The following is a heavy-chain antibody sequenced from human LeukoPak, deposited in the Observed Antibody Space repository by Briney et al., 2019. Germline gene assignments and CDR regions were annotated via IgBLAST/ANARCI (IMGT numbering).Heavy chain of an antibody. CDR2: INPNSGGT. CDR3: ARGYCSGDCFTLFDY. CDR1: GYTFTGYY. V-gene: IGHV1-2*02. J-gene: IGHJ4*02. D-gene: IGHD2-21*02. Sequence: ASLKVSCKASGYTFTGYYMHWVRQAPGQGLAWMGWINPNSGGTNYAKKFQGRVTMTRDTSISTAYMELSSLRSDDTAVYYCARGYCSGDCFTLFDYWGQGTLVTVSS.